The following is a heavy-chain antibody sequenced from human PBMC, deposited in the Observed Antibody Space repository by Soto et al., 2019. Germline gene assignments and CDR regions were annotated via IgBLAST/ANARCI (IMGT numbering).Heavy chain of an antibody. CDR3: AKERFCGGSCYYFDY. CDR2: ISYDGSNK. D-gene: IGHD2-15*01. V-gene: IGHV3-30*18. CDR1: GFTFSGYG. J-gene: IGHJ4*02. Sequence: QVQLVESGGGVVQPGRSLRLSCAASGFTFSGYGMHWVRQAPGKGLEWVAVISYDGSNKYYADSVKGRFTISRDNSKNTLYLQMNSLRAEDTAVYYCAKERFCGGSCYYFDYWGQGTLVTVSS.